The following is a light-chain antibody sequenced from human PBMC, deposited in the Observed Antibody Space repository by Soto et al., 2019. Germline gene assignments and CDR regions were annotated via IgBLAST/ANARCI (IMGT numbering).Light chain of an antibody. J-gene: IGLJ1*01. CDR3: SSYTISNTLPFV. V-gene: IGLV2-14*01. CDR1: RRDVGGYNY. CDR2: EVT. Sequence: QSVLTQPASVSGSPGQSITISCTGTRRDVGGYNYVSWYQQYPGKSPKLLIYEVTHRPSGVSNRFSGSKSGKTASLTISGLQAEDEADYYCSSYTISNTLPFVFGTGTKVTVL.